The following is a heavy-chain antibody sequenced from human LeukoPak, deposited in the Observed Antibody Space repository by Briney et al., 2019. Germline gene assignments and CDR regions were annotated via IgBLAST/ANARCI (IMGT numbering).Heavy chain of an antibody. J-gene: IGHJ6*02. CDR1: GGSISSGGYY. CDR2: IYYSGST. D-gene: IGHD2-15*01. CDR3: ASYCSGGSCRDYYGMDV. Sequence: SETLSLTCTVSGGSISSGGYYWSWIRQHPGKGLEWIVYIYYSGSTYYNPSLKSRVTISVDTSKNQFSLKLSSVTAADTAVYYCASYCSGGSCRDYYGMDVWGQGTTVTVSS. V-gene: IGHV4-31*03.